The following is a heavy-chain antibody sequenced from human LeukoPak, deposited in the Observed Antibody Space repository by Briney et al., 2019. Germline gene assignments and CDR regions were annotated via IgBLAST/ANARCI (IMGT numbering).Heavy chain of an antibody. J-gene: IGHJ4*02. D-gene: IGHD3-22*01. CDR1: GFSFDDYV. Sequence: GGSLRLSCVASGFSFDDYVMHWVRQAPGKGLEWVSYISWNSGSRGYADSVKGRFTISRDNAKNSLYLQMNSLRAEDTALYYCTKDSSDYYRFDYWGQGTLVTVSS. V-gene: IGHV3-9*01. CDR2: ISWNSGSR. CDR3: TKDSSDYYRFDY.